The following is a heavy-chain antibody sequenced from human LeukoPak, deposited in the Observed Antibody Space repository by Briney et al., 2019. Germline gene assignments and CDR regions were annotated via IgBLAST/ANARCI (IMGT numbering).Heavy chain of an antibody. CDR1: GYTFTGYY. D-gene: IGHD3-3*01. CDR3: ARTYYDFWSGSDVEAFDI. J-gene: IGHJ3*02. Sequence: ASVKVSCKASGYTFTGYYMHWVRQAPGQGLEWMGWINPNSGGTNYAQKFQGRVTMTRDTSISTAYMELSRLRSDDTAVYYCARTYYDFWSGSDVEAFDIWGQGTMVTVSS. CDR2: INPNSGGT. V-gene: IGHV1-2*02.